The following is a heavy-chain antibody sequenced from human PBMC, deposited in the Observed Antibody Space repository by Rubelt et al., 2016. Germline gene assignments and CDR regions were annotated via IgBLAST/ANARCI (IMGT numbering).Heavy chain of an antibody. CDR2: ITISGGST. D-gene: IGHD1-26*01. V-gene: IGHV3-23*01. CDR3: SRRSMGATSAFDI. J-gene: IGHJ3*02. Sequence: GGSLRLSCAASGFTFSNYAMSWVRQAPGKGLEWVSTITISGGSTDYADSVKGRFTISRDNAKNSLYLQMNSLRGEDTAVYYCSRRSMGATSAFDIWGQGTMVTVSS. CDR1: GFTFSNYA.